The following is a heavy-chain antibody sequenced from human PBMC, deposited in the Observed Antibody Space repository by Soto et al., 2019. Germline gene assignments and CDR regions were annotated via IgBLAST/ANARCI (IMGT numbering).Heavy chain of an antibody. CDR3: ARHGRDRIGVVVTDWFDP. CDR1: GGSISSSNYY. CDR2: IDYSGST. Sequence: SETLSLTCTVSGGSISSSNYYWGWIRQPPGKGLEWIGSIDYSGSTYYNPSLKGRVTISVDTSKNQFSLRLSSVTAVDTAVYYCARHGRDRIGVVVTDWFDPWGQGTLVTVSS. D-gene: IGHD2-15*01. J-gene: IGHJ5*02. V-gene: IGHV4-39*01.